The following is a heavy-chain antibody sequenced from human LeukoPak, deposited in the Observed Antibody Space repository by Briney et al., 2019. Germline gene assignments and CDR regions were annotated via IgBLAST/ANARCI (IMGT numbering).Heavy chain of an antibody. D-gene: IGHD3-22*01. CDR3: AKGQTQYYYDSSAFEIV. CDR1: GFTFSNYA. CDR2: ISDSGGST. Sequence: GGSQRLSCAASGFTFSNYAMSWVRQAPGKGLECVSTISDSGGSTYYTDSLKGRFTISRDNSKNTLYLQMNSLRVEDTAVYYCAKGQTQYYYDSSAFEIVWGQGTTVTVSS. J-gene: IGHJ6*02. V-gene: IGHV3-23*01.